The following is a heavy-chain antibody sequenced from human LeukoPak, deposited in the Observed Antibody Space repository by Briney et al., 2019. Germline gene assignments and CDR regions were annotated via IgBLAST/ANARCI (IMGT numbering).Heavy chain of an antibody. CDR1: GFTFSSYA. CDR3: TSPYYDFWSGYQYYFDY. D-gene: IGHD3-3*01. J-gene: IGHJ4*02. CDR2: ISYDGSNK. V-gene: IGHV3-30*01. Sequence: PGRSLRLSCAASGFTFSSYAVHWVRQAPGKGLEWVAVISYDGSNKYYADSVKGRFTISRDNSKNTLYLQMNSLRAEDTAVYYSTSPYYDFWSGYQYYFDYWGQGTLVTVSS.